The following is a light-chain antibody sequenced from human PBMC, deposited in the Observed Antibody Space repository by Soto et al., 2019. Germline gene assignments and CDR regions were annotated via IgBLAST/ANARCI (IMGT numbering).Light chain of an antibody. CDR2: RNN. Sequence: QSVLTQPPSASGTPGQRVTISCSGSSSNIGSNYVYWYQQLPGTAPKLLIYRNNHRPSGVPDRFSGSKSGASASLAISWLRSADEADYYCAAWDDSLSGVVFGGGTKLTVL. CDR1: SSNIGSNY. V-gene: IGLV1-47*01. CDR3: AAWDDSLSGVV. J-gene: IGLJ2*01.